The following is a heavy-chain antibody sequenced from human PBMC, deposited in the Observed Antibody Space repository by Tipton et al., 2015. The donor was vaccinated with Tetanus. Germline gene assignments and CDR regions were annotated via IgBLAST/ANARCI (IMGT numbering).Heavy chain of an antibody. V-gene: IGHV4-31*03. CDR1: GGSISSGGYY. J-gene: IGHJ4*02. CDR2: IYYSGST. CDR3: ARDQARGARGWNYFDY. D-gene: IGHD1-26*01. Sequence: TLSLTCTVSGGSISSGGYYWSWIRQHPGKGLEWIGDIYYSGSTYYNPSLKSRVTISVDTSKNQFSRKLNSVSAADTAVYYCARDQARGARGWNYFDYWGQGTLVPVSS.